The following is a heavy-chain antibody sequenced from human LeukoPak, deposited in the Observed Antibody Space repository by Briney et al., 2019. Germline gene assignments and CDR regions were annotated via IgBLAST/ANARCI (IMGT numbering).Heavy chain of an antibody. D-gene: IGHD6-19*01. CDR2: IFDGGSP. CDR1: GGSIWTYY. CDR3: ARHDDNGWYFFDM. J-gene: IGHJ4*02. V-gene: IGHV4-59*08. Sequence: PSETLSLTCTVSGGSIWTYYWSWVRQPPGKGLEWIGYIFDGGSPNYRPSLKSRVTISLDTSKNQCSLRLQSATAADTAMYYCARHDDNGWYFFDMWGQGTLVTVSS.